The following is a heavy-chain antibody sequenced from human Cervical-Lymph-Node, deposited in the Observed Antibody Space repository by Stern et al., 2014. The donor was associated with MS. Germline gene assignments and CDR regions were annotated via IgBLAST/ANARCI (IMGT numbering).Heavy chain of an antibody. V-gene: IGHV3-30*18. Sequence: VQLVESGGGVVQPGRSLRLSCAASGFTFSNFGIHWVRQAPGKGLEWVALISYDEDNKFYADSVKCRFTVSRDNSKNTLDLQMNSLRVEDTAVYYCAKGRTVAGKGVGAFDFWGQGTMVTVSS. CDR1: GFTFSNFG. J-gene: IGHJ3*01. CDR3: AKGRTVAGKGVGAFDF. D-gene: IGHD6-19*01. CDR2: ISYDEDNK.